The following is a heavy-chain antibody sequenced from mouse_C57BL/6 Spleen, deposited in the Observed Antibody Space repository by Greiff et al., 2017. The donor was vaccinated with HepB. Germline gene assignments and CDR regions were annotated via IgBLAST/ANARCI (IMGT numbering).Heavy chain of an antibody. J-gene: IGHJ2*01. CDR2: TNPTNGRT. D-gene: IGHD1-1*01. V-gene: IGHV1S81*02. Sequence: VQLQQSGAELVKAGASVKMSCTASGYTFNSYWMHWVKQRPGQGLEWFAETNPTNGRTYYTEKFQSKATLTVDKSSSTAYMQLSGPTSEDSAVYYDARVKKIVATYFDYWGQGTTLTVSS. CDR3: ARVKKIVATYFDY. CDR1: GYTFNSYW.